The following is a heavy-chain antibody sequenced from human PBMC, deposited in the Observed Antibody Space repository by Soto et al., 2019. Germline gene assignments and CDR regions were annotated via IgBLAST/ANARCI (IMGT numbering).Heavy chain of an antibody. Sequence: VQLQQWGAGPLRPLETLSLTCGVSGGSFSGYYSAWIRQSPGKGLEWIGEINDRGSINYNPSLKSRVSISVDTSKNHYSLNLRSVTAADTAVYYCARESHDILTGPPWVWYFDLWGRGTLVTVSS. V-gene: IGHV4-34*01. D-gene: IGHD3-9*01. CDR1: GGSFSGYY. CDR3: ARESHDILTGPPWVWYFDL. CDR2: INDRGSI. J-gene: IGHJ2*01.